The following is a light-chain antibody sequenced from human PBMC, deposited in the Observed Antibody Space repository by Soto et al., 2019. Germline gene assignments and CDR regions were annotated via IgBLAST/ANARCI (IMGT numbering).Light chain of an antibody. Sequence: QSVLTQPPSASGSPGQSVTISCTGTSSDVGGSNYVSWYQQHPGTAPKLMIYEVSRRPSGVPDRFSGSKSGNTASLTVSGLQGEDEADYYCSSYAGSNEYVFGTGTKVTVL. CDR2: EVS. V-gene: IGLV2-8*01. CDR3: SSYAGSNEYV. J-gene: IGLJ1*01. CDR1: SSDVGGSNY.